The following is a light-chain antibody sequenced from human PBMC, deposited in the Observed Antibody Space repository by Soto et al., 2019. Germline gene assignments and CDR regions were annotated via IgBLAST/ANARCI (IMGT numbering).Light chain of an antibody. Sequence: DIQMTQSPSSLSASVGDRVIITCRASQSISTWLAWYQQKPGKAPKLLIYDASSLETGVPSRFSGGGSGTEFTLTINSLQPDDFATYYCQQYNSYSVTFGQGTRLEIK. CDR3: QQYNSYSVT. J-gene: IGKJ5*01. CDR2: DAS. CDR1: QSISTW. V-gene: IGKV1-5*01.